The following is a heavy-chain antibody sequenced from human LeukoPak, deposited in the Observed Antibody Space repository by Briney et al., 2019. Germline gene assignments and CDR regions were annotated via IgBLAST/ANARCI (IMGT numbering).Heavy chain of an antibody. J-gene: IGHJ4*02. CDR1: GFTVSSNY. V-gene: IGHV3-53*05. CDR3: ARVSFEYYYGSGSSSSFDY. Sequence: PGGSLRLSCAASGFTVSSNYMSWVRQAPGKGLEWVSVIYSGGSTYYADSVKGRFTISRDNSKNTLYLQMNSLRAEDTAVYYCARVSFEYYYGSGSSSSFDYWGQGTLVTVSS. CDR2: IYSGGST. D-gene: IGHD3-10*01.